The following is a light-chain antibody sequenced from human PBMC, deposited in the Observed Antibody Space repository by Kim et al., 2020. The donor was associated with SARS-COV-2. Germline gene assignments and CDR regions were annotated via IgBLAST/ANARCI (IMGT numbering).Light chain of an antibody. CDR1: SSNIGSSY. J-gene: IGLJ1*01. V-gene: IGLV1-47*01. CDR3: TAWDDSLSAYV. CDR2: MNN. Sequence: QSVLTQPPSASGTPGQRVTISCSGSSSNIGSSYVYWYQQLPGTAPKLLIYMNNQRPSGVPDRFSGSKSGTSASLAISGLRSDDEADYYCTAWDDSLSAYVFGTGTKVTVL.